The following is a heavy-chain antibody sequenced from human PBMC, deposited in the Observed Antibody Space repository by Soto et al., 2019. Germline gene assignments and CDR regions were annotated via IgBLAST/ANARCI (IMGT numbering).Heavy chain of an antibody. D-gene: IGHD1-26*01. CDR2: IYPGDSDT. CDR3: ARLSGSYFSVSAFDS. J-gene: IGHJ3*02. Sequence: GESLKISCKGSGYSFTSYWIGWVRQMPGKGLEWMGIIYPGDSDTRYSPSFQGQVTISADKSISTAYLQWSSLKASDTAMYYCARLSGSYFSVSAFDSWGQGTMVTVSS. CDR1: GYSFTSYW. V-gene: IGHV5-51*01.